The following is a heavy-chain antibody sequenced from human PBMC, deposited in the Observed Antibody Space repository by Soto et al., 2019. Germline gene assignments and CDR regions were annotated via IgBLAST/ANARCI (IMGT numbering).Heavy chain of an antibody. J-gene: IGHJ4*02. CDR1: GFTFSNHV. D-gene: IGHD3-3*01. CDR2: INGGGGST. CDR3: ANVPEYNFWSGYRYYFGY. V-gene: IGHV3-23*01. Sequence: GGSLRLSCAASGFTFSNHVMNWVRHAPGKGLEWVSAINGGGGSTFYADSVKGRFTISRDNSKNTPYLQMHSLRADDTAVYYCANVPEYNFWSGYRYYFGYWGQGTLVTVSS.